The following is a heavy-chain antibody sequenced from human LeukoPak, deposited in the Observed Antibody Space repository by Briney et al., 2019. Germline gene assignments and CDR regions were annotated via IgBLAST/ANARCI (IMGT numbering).Heavy chain of an antibody. V-gene: IGHV3-33*01. Sequence: GTTLMLSWVACGCTFSAYGMHWVRQVPVKGLEWVAIIWNDGSNKYYVDSVKGRFNISRDNSKNTLYLQMNSLRAEDTAIYYCARDMHLNWLDPWGQGTRVTVSS. CDR3: ARDMHLNWLDP. J-gene: IGHJ5*02. CDR2: IWNDGSNK. CDR1: GCTFSAYG. D-gene: IGHD2-2*01.